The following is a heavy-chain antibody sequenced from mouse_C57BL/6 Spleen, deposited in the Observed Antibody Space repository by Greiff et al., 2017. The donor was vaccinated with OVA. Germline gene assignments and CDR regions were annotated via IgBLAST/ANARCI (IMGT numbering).Heavy chain of an antibody. CDR1: GYTFTSYW. V-gene: IGHV1-52*01. Sequence: VQLQQPGAELVRPGSSVKLSCKASGYTFTSYWMHWVKQRPIQGLEWIGNIDPSDSETHYNQKFKDKATLTVDKSSSTAYMQLSSLTSADSAVDYGARETNNYGSSSFFDYWGQGTTLTVSS. CDR3: ARETNNYGSSSFFDY. D-gene: IGHD1-1*01. CDR2: IDPSDSET. J-gene: IGHJ2*01.